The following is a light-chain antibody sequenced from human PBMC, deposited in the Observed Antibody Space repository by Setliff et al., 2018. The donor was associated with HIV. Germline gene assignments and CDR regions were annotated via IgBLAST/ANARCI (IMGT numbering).Light chain of an antibody. CDR3: QVWDSATDHYV. V-gene: IGLV3-21*04. CDR1: NIGSKS. J-gene: IGLJ1*01. CDR2: YDP. Sequence: SYELTQPPSVSLAPGETAMITCGGNNIGSKSVHWYQQKSGQAPVLVIFYDPDRLSGIPERFSGSSSGNTATLTISRVDAGDEADYYCQVWDSATDHYVFGAGTKVTVL.